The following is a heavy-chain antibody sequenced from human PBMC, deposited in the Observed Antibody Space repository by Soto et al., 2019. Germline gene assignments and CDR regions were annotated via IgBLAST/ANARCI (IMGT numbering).Heavy chain of an antibody. CDR3: TTDDPINRS. CDR1: GFTFSNAW. CDR2: IKSKNNGGTT. V-gene: IGHV3-15*01. J-gene: IGHJ5*02. Sequence: GGSLRFSCAASGFTFSNAWMSWVRQAPGKGLEWVGRIKSKNNGGTTDYAAPVKGRFTISRDDSKNTLYLQLNSLRTEDTAVYYCTTDDPINRSWGQGTLVTVYS.